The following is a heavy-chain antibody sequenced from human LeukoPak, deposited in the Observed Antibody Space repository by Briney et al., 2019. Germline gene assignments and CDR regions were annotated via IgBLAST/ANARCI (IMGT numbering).Heavy chain of an antibody. V-gene: IGHV1-2*02. CDR2: INPNIGCT. CDR3: ARDRLRLGYERTNWFDP. D-gene: IGHD2-15*01. Sequence: ASVKVSCKASGSTFTGYYIHWVRQAPGQGLEWMGWINPNIGCTNYAKNFPARVTMTRDTSISTVYMELSRLQSDDTAVFYCARDRLRLGYERTNWFDPWGQGTMVTVSS. J-gene: IGHJ5*02. CDR1: GSTFTGYY.